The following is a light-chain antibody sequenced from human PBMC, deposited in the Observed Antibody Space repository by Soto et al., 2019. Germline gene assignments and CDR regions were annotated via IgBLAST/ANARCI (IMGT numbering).Light chain of an antibody. J-gene: IGKJ5*01. V-gene: IGKV3-20*01. CDR1: QKISSRY. CDR2: GAS. CDR3: QQYGGTPPIT. Sequence: EIVLTQSPGTLSLSPGERPTLSFQALQKISSRYLAWYLQKPGQAPRFLIYGASSRATGIPDRFSGSGSGTDFTLTISRLEPEDFAVYYCQQYGGTPPITFGQGTRLEIK.